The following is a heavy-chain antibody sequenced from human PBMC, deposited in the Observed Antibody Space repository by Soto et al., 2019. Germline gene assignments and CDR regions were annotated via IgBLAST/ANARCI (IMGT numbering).Heavy chain of an antibody. Sequence: GGSLRLSCAASGFTFNTYAMSWVRQAAGKGLDWVSGISGSGRTTYYADSAKGRFTISRDNYKNTLYLQMNSLRVEDTAIYYCAKSDYDYVWGTYRKFDFWGQVTLVTVSS. D-gene: IGHD3-16*02. J-gene: IGHJ4*02. CDR1: GFTFNTYA. CDR3: AKSDYDYVWGTYRKFDF. V-gene: IGHV3-23*01. CDR2: ISGSGRTT.